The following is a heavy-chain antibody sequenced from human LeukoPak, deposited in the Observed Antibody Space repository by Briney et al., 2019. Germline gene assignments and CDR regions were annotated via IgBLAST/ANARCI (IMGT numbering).Heavy chain of an antibody. Sequence: GASVKVSCKASGGTFSSYAISWVRQAPGQGLEWMGGIIPIFGAANYAQKFQGRVTITADKSTSTAYMELSSLRSEDTAVYYCARARTRDGYSSYYFDYWGQGTLVTVSS. V-gene: IGHV1-69*06. CDR3: ARARTRDGYSSYYFDY. CDR1: GGTFSSYA. D-gene: IGHD5-24*01. J-gene: IGHJ4*02. CDR2: IIPIFGAA.